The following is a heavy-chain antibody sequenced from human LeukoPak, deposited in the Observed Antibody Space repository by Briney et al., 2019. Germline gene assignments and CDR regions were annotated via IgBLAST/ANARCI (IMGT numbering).Heavy chain of an antibody. CDR1: GYTLTELS. CDR2: FDPEDGET. V-gene: IGHV1-24*01. Sequence: ASVKVSCKVSGYTLTELSMHWVRQAPGKGLEWMGGFDPEDGETIYAQKFQGRVTMTEDTSTDTAYMELSSLRAEDTAVYYCASHSTFVGGATESIDYWGQGTLVTVSS. D-gene: IGHD1-26*01. CDR3: ASHSTFVGGATESIDY. J-gene: IGHJ4*02.